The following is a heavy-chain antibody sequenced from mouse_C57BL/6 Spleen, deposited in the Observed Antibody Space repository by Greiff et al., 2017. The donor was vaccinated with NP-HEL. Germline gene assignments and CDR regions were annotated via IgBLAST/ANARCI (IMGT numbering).Heavy chain of an antibody. J-gene: IGHJ4*01. CDR3: TRFLYYAMDY. V-gene: IGHV1-15*01. CDR2: IDPETGGT. CDR1: GYTFTDYE. Sequence: QVQLKESGAELVRPGASVTLSCKASGYTFTDYEMHWVKQTPVHGLEWIGAIDPETGGTAYNQKFQGKAILTADKSSSTAYMELLSLTSEDSAVYYCTRFLYYAMDYWGQGTSVTVSS.